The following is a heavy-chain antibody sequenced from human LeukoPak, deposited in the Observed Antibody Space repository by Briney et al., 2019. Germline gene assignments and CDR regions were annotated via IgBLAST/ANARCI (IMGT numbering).Heavy chain of an antibody. Sequence: ASVTVSCTVSGYTLTELSMHWVRQAPGKGLEWMGGFDPEDGETIYAQKFQGRVTMTEDTSTDTAYMELSSLRSEDTAVYYCATAGATLWFDPWGQGTLVTVSS. CDR1: GYTLTELS. D-gene: IGHD6-25*01. J-gene: IGHJ5*02. V-gene: IGHV1-24*01. CDR3: ATAGATLWFDP. CDR2: FDPEDGET.